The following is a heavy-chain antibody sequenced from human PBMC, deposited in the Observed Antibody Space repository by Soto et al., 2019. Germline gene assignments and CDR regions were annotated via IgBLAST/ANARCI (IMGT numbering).Heavy chain of an antibody. D-gene: IGHD5-18*01. CDR3: ARSGLDTAMGNYYYYGMDV. V-gene: IGHV4-34*01. Sequence: SLTCAVYGGSFRGYYWSWIRQPPGKGLEWIGEINHSGSTNYNPSLKSRVTISVDTSKNQFSLKLSSVTAADTAVYYCARSGLDTAMGNYYYYGMDVWGQGTTVTVSS. CDR2: INHSGST. CDR1: GGSFRGYY. J-gene: IGHJ6*02.